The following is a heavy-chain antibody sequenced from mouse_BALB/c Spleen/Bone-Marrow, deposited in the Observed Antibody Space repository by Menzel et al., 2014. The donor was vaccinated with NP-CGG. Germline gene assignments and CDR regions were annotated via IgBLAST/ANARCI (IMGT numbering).Heavy chain of an antibody. CDR2: IDPANGNT. D-gene: IGHD1-1*02. CDR1: GFNIKDTY. Sequence: EVQLQQSGAELVKPGASVKLSCTASGFNIKDTYMHWVKQRPEQGLEWIGRIDPANGNTKYDPKFQGKATITADTSSNTAFLQLSSLTSEDTAVYCCARNGSYGAWFAYWGQGTLVTVSA. J-gene: IGHJ3*01. CDR3: ARNGSYGAWFAY. V-gene: IGHV14-3*02.